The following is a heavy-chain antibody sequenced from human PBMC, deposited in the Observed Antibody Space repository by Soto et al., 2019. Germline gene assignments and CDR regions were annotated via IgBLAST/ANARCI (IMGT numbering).Heavy chain of an antibody. CDR1: PGSFSGNY. V-gene: IGHV4-34*01. Sequence: TETLSHTCSVYPGSFSGNYWRWNRRPTRKRLEWIGEINHGGSTNDNPSLKSRGTISVDTSKSQFSLKVNSMTAADTAVYYWARYRREAVAGYTLENWGQGIRVTVSS. J-gene: IGHJ4*02. D-gene: IGHD6-13*01. CDR2: INHGGST. CDR3: ARYRREAVAGYTLEN.